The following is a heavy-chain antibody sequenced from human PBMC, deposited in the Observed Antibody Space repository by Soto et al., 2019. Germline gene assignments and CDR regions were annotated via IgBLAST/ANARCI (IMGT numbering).Heavy chain of an antibody. D-gene: IGHD3-10*01. Sequence: PAPPSPARTDSCANLHNVYWTWIRQPPGRGLEWIGYIYYTGSTTYSPSLQGRVTISVGTSKSQFSLKLSSMTAADTAVYYCARQTFGSDFFYGMDVSGQGTTVT. V-gene: IGHV4-59*08. CDR3: ARQTFGSDFFYGMDV. J-gene: IGHJ6*02. CDR1: CANLHNVY. CDR2: IYYTGST.